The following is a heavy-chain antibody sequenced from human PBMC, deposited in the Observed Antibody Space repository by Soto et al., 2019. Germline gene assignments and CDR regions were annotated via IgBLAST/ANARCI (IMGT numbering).Heavy chain of an antibody. Sequence: GGSLRLSCAASGFTFSSYAMHWVRQAPGKGLEWVAVISYDGSNKYYADSVKGRFTISRDNSKNTLYLQMNSLRAEDTAVYYCGGYHGSGSYYFDHWGQGTLVPVSS. CDR2: ISYDGSNK. J-gene: IGHJ4*02. D-gene: IGHD3-10*01. CDR1: GFTFSSYA. V-gene: IGHV3-30-3*01. CDR3: GGYHGSGSYYFDH.